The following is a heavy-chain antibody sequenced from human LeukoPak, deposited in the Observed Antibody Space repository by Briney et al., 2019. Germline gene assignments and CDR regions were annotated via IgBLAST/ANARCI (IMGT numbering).Heavy chain of an antibody. CDR2: INHSGST. D-gene: IGHD3-10*01. CDR1: GGSFSFYY. CDR3: ARVITMVRGVMAHFDY. J-gene: IGHJ4*02. V-gene: IGHV4-34*01. Sequence: SETLSLTCAVYGGSFSFYYWSWMRQPPGKGLEWSREINHSGSTNYNPSLKSRVPISVDTSKNQFSLKLSSVTAADTAVYYCARVITMVRGVMAHFDYWGQGTLVTVSS.